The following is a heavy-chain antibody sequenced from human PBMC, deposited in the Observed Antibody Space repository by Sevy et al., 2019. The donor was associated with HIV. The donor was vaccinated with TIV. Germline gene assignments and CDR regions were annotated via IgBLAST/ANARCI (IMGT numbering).Heavy chain of an antibody. CDR3: ARVGYYDSSGQLGDY. D-gene: IGHD3-22*01. CDR1: GGSFSGYY. V-gene: IGHV4-34*01. CDR2: INHSGST. Sequence: SEILSLTCAVYGGSFSGYYWSWIRQPPGKGLEWIGEINHSGSTNYNPSLKSRVTISVDTSKNQFSLKLSSVTAADTAVVCCARVGYYDSSGQLGDYWGQGTLVTVSS. J-gene: IGHJ4*02.